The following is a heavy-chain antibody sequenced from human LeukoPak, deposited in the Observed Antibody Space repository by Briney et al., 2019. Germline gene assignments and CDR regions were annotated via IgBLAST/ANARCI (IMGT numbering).Heavy chain of an antibody. CDR1: GFTFSSYS. J-gene: IGHJ4*02. Sequence: GGSLRLSCAASGFTFSSYSMNWVRQAPGKGLESVSSISSSSSYIYYADSVKGRFTISRDNAKNSLYLQMNSLRAEDTAVYYCASQPRPELYSSPEYWGQGTLVTVSS. CDR3: ASQPRPELYSSPEY. V-gene: IGHV3-21*01. CDR2: ISSSSSYI. D-gene: IGHD6-13*01.